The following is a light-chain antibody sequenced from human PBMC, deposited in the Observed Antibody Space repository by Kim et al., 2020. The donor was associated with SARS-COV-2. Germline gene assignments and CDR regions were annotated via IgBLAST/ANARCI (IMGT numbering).Light chain of an antibody. CDR1: HSVSTF. V-gene: IGKV3-11*01. CDR2: DSS. J-gene: IGKJ4*01. Sequence: LSPGERATLSCGASHSVSTFLAWYQQKPGQAPRLLIYDSSNRAPGIPARFSGSGSGTDFTLTISSLEPDDFAVYYCQQRSNWPLTFGGGTKVDIK. CDR3: QQRSNWPLT.